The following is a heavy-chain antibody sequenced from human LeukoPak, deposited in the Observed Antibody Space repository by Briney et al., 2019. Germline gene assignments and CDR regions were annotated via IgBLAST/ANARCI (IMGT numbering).Heavy chain of an antibody. CDR1: GGSIRSYY. V-gene: IGHV4-59*08. CDR3: ARATWGFGDFWPLDPHSQYPYYFDY. CDR2: IYYSGST. D-gene: IGHD3-10*01. Sequence: SETLSLTCTVSGGSIRSYYWSWIRQPPGKGLEWIGYIYYSGSTNYNPSLKSRVTVSVDTSKYQFSLKLDSVTAADTAVYYCARATWGFGDFWPLDPHSQYPYYFDYWGQGTLVTVSS. J-gene: IGHJ4*02.